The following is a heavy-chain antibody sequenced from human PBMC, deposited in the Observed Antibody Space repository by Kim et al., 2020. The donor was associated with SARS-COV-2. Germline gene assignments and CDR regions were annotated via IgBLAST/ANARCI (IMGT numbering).Heavy chain of an antibody. D-gene: IGHD2-15*01. V-gene: IGHV3-30-3*01. CDR1: GFMFSTYA. Sequence: GGSLRLSCAASGFMFSTYAMHWVRLAPGKGLEWVAVISYDGNNAYYADSVQGRFTISRDNSKNTVYLQMNSLRPEDTALYSCGRDGVAAYFYHGVDVWGEGTTVTVSS. CDR2: ISYDGNNA. J-gene: IGHJ6*04. CDR3: GRDGVAAYFYHGVDV.